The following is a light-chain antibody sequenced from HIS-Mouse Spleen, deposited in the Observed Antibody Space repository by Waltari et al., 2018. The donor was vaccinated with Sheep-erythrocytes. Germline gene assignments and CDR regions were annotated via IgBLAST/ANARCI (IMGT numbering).Light chain of an antibody. CDR2: EVS. Sequence: QSALTQPPSASGSPGQSVTIPCTGPTRDVCAYNYVSWYQQHPGKAPKLMIYEVSKRPSGVPDRFSGSKSGNTASLTVSGLQAEDEADYYCSSYAGSNNWVFGGGTKLTVL. CDR1: TRDVCAYNY. V-gene: IGLV2-8*01. CDR3: SSYAGSNNWV. J-gene: IGLJ3*02.